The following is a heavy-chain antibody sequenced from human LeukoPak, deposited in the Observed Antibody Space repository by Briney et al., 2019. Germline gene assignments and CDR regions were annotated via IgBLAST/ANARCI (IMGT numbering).Heavy chain of an antibody. CDR1: GGSVSSGSYY. CDR3: ARGVGSSWYGD. Sequence: SETLSLTCTVSGGSVSSGSYYWSWIRQPPGKGLEWIGYIYYSGSTYYNPSLKSRLTISVDTSKNQFSLKLSSVTAADTAVYFCARGVGSSWYGDWGQGTLVTVSS. CDR2: IYYSGST. D-gene: IGHD6-13*01. V-gene: IGHV4-61*01. J-gene: IGHJ4*02.